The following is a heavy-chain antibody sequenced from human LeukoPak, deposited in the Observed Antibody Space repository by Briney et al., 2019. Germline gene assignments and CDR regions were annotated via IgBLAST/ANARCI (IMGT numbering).Heavy chain of an antibody. V-gene: IGHV4-59*12. CDR1: GGSISGSY. CDR2: INYSGST. Sequence: SETLSLTCTVSGGSISGSYWNWIRQPPGKGLEWIGYINYSGSTNYNPSLKSRVTISVDTSKNQFSLRLNSVTAADTAVYYCAREIRSSSWYSFDYWGQGTLVTVSS. CDR3: AREIRSSSWYSFDY. J-gene: IGHJ4*02. D-gene: IGHD6-13*01.